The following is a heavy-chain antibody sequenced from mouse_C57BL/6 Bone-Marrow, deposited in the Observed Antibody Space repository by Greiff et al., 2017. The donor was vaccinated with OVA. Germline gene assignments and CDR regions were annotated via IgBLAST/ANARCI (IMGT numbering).Heavy chain of an antibody. CDR2: INPNNGGT. CDR3: ARKEMVTTETWFAD. D-gene: IGHD2-2*01. J-gene: IGHJ3*01. V-gene: IGHV1-18*01. Sequence: EVKLLESGPELVKPGASVKIPCKASGYTFTDYNMDWVKQSHGKSLEWIGDINPNNGGTIYNQKFKGKATLTVDKSSSTAYMELRSLTSEDTAVDYCARKEMVTTETWFADWGQGTLVTVSA. CDR1: GYTFTDYN.